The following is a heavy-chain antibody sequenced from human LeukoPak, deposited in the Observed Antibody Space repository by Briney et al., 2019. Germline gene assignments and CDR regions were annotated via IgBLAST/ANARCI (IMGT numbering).Heavy chain of an antibody. V-gene: IGHV1-46*01. CDR1: GYTFTSYY. J-gene: IGHJ2*01. Sequence: ASVKVSCKASGYTFTSYYMHWVRQAPGQGLEWMGIINPSGGSTSYAQKFQGRVTMTRDTSTSTVYMELRSLRSDDTAVYYCARDVSEYSGYDFPPDRYFDLWGRGTLVTVSS. CDR2: INPSGGST. CDR3: ARDVSEYSGYDFPPDRYFDL. D-gene: IGHD5-12*01.